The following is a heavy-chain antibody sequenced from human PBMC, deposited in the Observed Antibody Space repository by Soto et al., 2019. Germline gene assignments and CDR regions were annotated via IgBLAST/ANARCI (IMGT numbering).Heavy chain of an antibody. CDR1: GFTFSSYS. D-gene: IGHD3-16*02. V-gene: IGHV3-21*01. CDR3: AREDDMITFGGVIEVPFVAY. CDR2: ISSSSSYI. J-gene: IGHJ4*02. Sequence: EVQLVESGGGLVKPGGSLRLSCAASGFTFSSYSMNWVRQAPGKGLEWVSSISSSSSYIYYADSVKGRFTISRDNAKNSLYLQMNSLRAEDTAVYYCAREDDMITFGGVIEVPFVAYWGQGTLVTVSS.